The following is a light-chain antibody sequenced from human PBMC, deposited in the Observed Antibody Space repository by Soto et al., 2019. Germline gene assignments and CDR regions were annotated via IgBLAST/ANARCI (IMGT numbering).Light chain of an antibody. J-gene: IGKJ1*01. CDR1: QSISSW. V-gene: IGKV1-5*01. CDR2: DAS. CDR3: QQYNSYSPEWT. Sequence: DIQMTQSPSTLSASVGDRVTITCRASQSISSWLAWYQQKPGKAPKLLIYDASSLESGVPSRFSGSGSGTEFTLTISSLKPNDFATYYCQQYNSYSPEWTFCQGTKVEIK.